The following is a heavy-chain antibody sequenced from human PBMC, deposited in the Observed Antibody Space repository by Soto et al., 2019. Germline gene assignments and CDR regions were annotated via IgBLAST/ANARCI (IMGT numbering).Heavy chain of an antibody. CDR1: GFTFSDYY. J-gene: IGHJ5*02. CDR3: ARAKYDGSYYWSNWFDP. D-gene: IGHD1-26*01. V-gene: IGHV3-11*01. CDR2: ISSSGSTI. Sequence: GGSLRLSCAASGFTFSDYYMSWIRQAPGKGLEWVSYISSSGSTIYYADSVKGRFTISRDNAKNSLYLQMNSLRAEDTAVYYCARAKYDGSYYWSNWFDPWGQGTLVTVSS.